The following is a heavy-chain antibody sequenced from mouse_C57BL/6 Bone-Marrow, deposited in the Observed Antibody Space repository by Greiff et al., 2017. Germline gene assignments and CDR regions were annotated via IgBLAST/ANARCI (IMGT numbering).Heavy chain of an antibody. D-gene: IGHD3-3*01. J-gene: IGHJ2*01. V-gene: IGHV1-64*01. Sequence: QVQLQQPGAELVKPGASVKLSCKASGYTFTSYWMHWVKQRPGQGLEWIGMIHHNSGSTNYNETFKSTATLTVDKSCSTAYMQLSSLTSEDSAVYYCARIRANCVSVDYWGQGTTLTVSS. CDR2: IHHNSGST. CDR1: GYTFTSYW. CDR3: ARIRANCVSVDY.